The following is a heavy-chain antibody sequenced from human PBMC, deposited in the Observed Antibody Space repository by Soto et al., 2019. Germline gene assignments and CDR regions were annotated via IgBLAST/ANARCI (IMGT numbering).Heavy chain of an antibody. CDR1: GYSFTSFW. Sequence: PGESLKISCKGSGYSFTSFWIGWVRQMPGKGLEWMGIIYPDDSDTGYSPSFQGQVTISADKSISTAYLQWSSLKASDTAMYFCARQGIGAAYYFDYWGQGALVTVSS. CDR2: IYPDDSDT. J-gene: IGHJ4*02. D-gene: IGHD6-13*01. CDR3: ARQGIGAAYYFDY. V-gene: IGHV5-51*01.